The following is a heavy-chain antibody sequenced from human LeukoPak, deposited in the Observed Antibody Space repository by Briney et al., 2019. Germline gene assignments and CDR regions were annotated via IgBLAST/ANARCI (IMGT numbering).Heavy chain of an antibody. V-gene: IGHV3-30*03. CDR2: ISYDGSNK. J-gene: IGHJ4*02. Sequence: PGGSLRLSCAASGFTFSSYGMHWVRQAPGKGLEWVAVISYDGSNKYYADSVKGRFTISRDNSKNTLYLQVNSLTTEDTAVYYCARDLGYWGQGTLVTVSS. D-gene: IGHD3-16*01. CDR3: ARDLGY. CDR1: GFTFSSYG.